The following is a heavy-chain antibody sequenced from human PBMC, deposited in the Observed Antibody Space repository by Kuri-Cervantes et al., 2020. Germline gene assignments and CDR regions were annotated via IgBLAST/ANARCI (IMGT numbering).Heavy chain of an antibody. V-gene: IGHV4-4*02. CDR1: GGSISSDNW. J-gene: IGHJ6*02. D-gene: IGHD6-13*01. Sequence: GSLRLSCTVSGGSISSDNWWNWVRQPPGKGLEWIGEIYHSGSTNYNPSLKSRVTISVDKSKNQFSLKLSSVTAADTAVYYCARGPYSSSWYSDYYGMDVWGQGTTVTVSS. CDR3: ARGPYSSSWYSDYYGMDV. CDR2: IYHSGST.